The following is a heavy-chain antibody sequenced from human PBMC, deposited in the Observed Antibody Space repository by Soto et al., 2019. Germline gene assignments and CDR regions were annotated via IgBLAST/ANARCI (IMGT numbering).Heavy chain of an antibody. Sequence: QVQLVESGGGVVQPGRSLRLSCAASGFTFSNYGMHWVRQAPGKGLEWVAVISNDGSKKYYAESVKGRFIISRDNSKKQLDLQMNSPRAEDTAIYYCAREGYCSGGRCHYGMDVWGLGTTVTVSS. CDR1: GFTFSNYG. CDR3: AREGYCSGGRCHYGMDV. CDR2: ISNDGSKK. V-gene: IGHV3-30-3*01. D-gene: IGHD2-15*01. J-gene: IGHJ6*02.